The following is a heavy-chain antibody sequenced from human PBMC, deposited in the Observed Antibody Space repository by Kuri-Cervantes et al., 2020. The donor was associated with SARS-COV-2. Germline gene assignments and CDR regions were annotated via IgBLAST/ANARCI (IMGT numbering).Heavy chain of an antibody. CDR1: GITFSSYA. CDR3: AKEIRATTRFDAFDI. J-gene: IGHJ3*02. V-gene: IGHV3-23*01. D-gene: IGHD1-26*01. Sequence: ETLSLTCAASGITFSSYAMSWVRQAPGKGLEWVSAITDDGGSTYHADSVKGRFTISRDNSKTTLFLQMNSLRAEDTAVYYCAKEIRATTRFDAFDIWGQGTMVTVSS. CDR2: ITDDGGST.